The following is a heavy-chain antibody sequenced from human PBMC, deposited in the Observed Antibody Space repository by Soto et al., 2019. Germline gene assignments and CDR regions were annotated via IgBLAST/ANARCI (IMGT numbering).Heavy chain of an antibody. CDR1: RFTFSSYA. V-gene: IGHV3-23*01. D-gene: IGHD6-6*01. CDR2: VSGSGGST. Sequence: EVQLLESGGGLVQPGGSLRLSCAASRFTFSSYAMSWVRQAPGKGLEGVAAVSGSGGSTNYEDSVKGRFTISRDKSKNTLYLQMNSLRAADTAVYYCAKDLQYSSSSPVRRYGMDVWGQGTTVTVSS. CDR3: AKDLQYSSSSPVRRYGMDV. J-gene: IGHJ6*02.